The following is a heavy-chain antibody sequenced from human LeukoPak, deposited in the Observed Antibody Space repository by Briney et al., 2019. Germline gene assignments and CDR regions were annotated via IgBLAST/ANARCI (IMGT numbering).Heavy chain of an antibody. Sequence: PSETLSLTCAVSGSSISSGYYWGWVRQPPGKGLEWLGSIYHSGSTYYNPSLKSRVTISVDTSKNQFSLKLSSVTAADTAVYYCARRDTNYGDYVGYFDYWGQGTLVTVSS. CDR2: IYHSGST. D-gene: IGHD4-17*01. CDR1: GSSISSGYY. J-gene: IGHJ4*02. CDR3: ARRDTNYGDYVGYFDY. V-gene: IGHV4-38-2*01.